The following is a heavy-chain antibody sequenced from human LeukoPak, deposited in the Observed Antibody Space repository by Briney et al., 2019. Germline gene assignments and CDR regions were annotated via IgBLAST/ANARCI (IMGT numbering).Heavy chain of an antibody. CDR3: ASGPPFLKYFEY. D-gene: IGHD3-3*01. CDR2: ISVGAEYI. Sequence: SGGSLRLSCAASGFTFSTYVMNWFRQAPGEGLEWVSTISVGAEYIFYADSVKGRFTISRDDSNNALYLQMHSLRAEDTALYYCASGPPFLKYFEYWGQGTLVTVSS. CDR1: GFTFSTYV. V-gene: IGHV3-23*01. J-gene: IGHJ4*02.